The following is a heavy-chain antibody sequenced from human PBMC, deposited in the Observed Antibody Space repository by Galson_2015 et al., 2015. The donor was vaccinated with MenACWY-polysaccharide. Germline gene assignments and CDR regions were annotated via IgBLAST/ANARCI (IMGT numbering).Heavy chain of an antibody. CDR3: VKAPETGGKNRGPGY. CDR1: GFTFTSYT. D-gene: IGHD1-1*01. CDR2: ISLDGRNT. J-gene: IGHJ4*01. Sequence: SLRLSCAASGFTFTSYTLSWIRQAPGKGPEWVTVISLDGRNTYYPDPVKGRFTISRDNSKNTLYLQMHDLRAEDTAVYYCVKAPETGGKNRGPGYWGHGTLVTVSS. V-gene: IGHV3-23*01.